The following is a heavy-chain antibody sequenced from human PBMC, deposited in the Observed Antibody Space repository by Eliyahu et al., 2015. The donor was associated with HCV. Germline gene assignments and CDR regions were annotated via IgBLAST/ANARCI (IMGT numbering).Heavy chain of an antibody. J-gene: IGHJ4*02. CDR1: GFXFSXXG. Sequence: QVQLVESGGGVVQPGRSLRLSCAASGFXFSXXGXHWXRQAPGKGLEWVAVIWYDGSNKYYADSVKGRFTISRDNSKNTLYLQMNSLRAEDTAVYYCARDRGYCTNGVCYKRLGDFDYWGQGTLVTVSS. CDR3: ARDRGYCTNGVCYKRLGDFDY. CDR2: IWYDGSNK. V-gene: IGHV3-33*01. D-gene: IGHD2-8*01.